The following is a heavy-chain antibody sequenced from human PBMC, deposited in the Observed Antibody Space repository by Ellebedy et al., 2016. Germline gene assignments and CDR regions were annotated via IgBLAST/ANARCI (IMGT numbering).Heavy chain of an antibody. Sequence: SETLSLXCAVYGGSFSGYYWSWIRQPPGKGLEWIGEINHSGSTNYNPSLKSRVTISVDTSKNQFSLKLSSVTAADTAVYYCARLLVVGRLLADWGQGTLVTVSS. CDR1: GGSFSGYY. V-gene: IGHV4-34*01. CDR2: INHSGST. CDR3: ARLLVVGRLLAD. D-gene: IGHD2-2*01. J-gene: IGHJ4*02.